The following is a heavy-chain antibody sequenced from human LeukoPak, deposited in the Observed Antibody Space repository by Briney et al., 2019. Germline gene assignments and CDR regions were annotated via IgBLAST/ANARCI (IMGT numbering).Heavy chain of an antibody. D-gene: IGHD4-17*01. CDR2: ISYDGSNK. CDR1: GFTFSNYG. Sequence: PGRSLRLSCAASGFTFSNYGMHWVRQAPGQGLEWVAVISYDGSNKYYADSVKGRFTFSRDNSKNTLYLQMSSLRGEDTAVYYCARDYDYGDYPGYWGQGTLVTVSS. J-gene: IGHJ4*02. CDR3: ARDYDYGDYPGY. V-gene: IGHV3-30*03.